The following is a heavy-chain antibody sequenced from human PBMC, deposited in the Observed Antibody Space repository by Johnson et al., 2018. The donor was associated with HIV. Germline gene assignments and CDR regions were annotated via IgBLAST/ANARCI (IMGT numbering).Heavy chain of an antibody. CDR3: ARYLTEKTPNAFDI. CDR1: GFTVSSNY. Sequence: VQLVESGGGLVQPGGSLRLSCAASGFTVSSNYMSWVRQAPGKGLEWVSVIYSGGSTYYADSVKGRFTISRDNSKNTLYLQMNSLRAEATAVYYCARYLTEKTPNAFDIWGQGTMVTVSS. D-gene: IGHD2-15*01. V-gene: IGHV3-66*01. J-gene: IGHJ3*02. CDR2: IYSGGST.